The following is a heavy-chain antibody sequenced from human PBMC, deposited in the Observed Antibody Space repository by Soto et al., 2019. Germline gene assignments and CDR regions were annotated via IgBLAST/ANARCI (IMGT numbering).Heavy chain of an antibody. J-gene: IGHJ4*02. Sequence: PGGSLRLSCAASGFTFSSYAMHWVRQAPGKGLEWVAVISHDGSNKYYADSVKGRFTISRDNSKNTLYLQMNSLRAEDTAVYYCARDSSLDYWGQGTLVTVSS. V-gene: IGHV3-30-3*01. CDR2: ISHDGSNK. CDR1: GFTFSSYA. CDR3: ARDSSLDY.